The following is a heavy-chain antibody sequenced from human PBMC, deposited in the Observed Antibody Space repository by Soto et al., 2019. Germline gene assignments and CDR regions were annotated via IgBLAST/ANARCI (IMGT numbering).Heavy chain of an antibody. Sequence: SETLSLTCTVSGGSISSYYWSWIRQPPGKGLEWIGYIYYSGSTNYNPSLKSRVTISVDTSKNQFSLKLSSVTAADTAVYYCARAISSGIFGVVNPFDYWGQGTLVTVYS. CDR1: GGSISSYY. J-gene: IGHJ4*02. CDR2: IYYSGST. V-gene: IGHV4-59*01. D-gene: IGHD3-3*01. CDR3: ARAISSGIFGVVNPFDY.